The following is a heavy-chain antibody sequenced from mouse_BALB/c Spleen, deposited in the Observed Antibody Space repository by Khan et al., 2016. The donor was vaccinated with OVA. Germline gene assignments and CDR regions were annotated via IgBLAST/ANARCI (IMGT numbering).Heavy chain of an antibody. V-gene: IGHV3-2*02. D-gene: IGHD1-1*01. CDR2: INYSGST. Sequence: EVQLVESGPGLVKPSQSLSLSCTVTGYSITSDYAWDWFRQFPGNKLEWSGYINYSGSTSYNPSLKCRISITRDTSKNQFFLQLNSVTTEDTATYYCARTSYGYIDYWGQGTTLTVSS. CDR1: GYSITSDYA. CDR3: ARTSYGYIDY. J-gene: IGHJ2*01.